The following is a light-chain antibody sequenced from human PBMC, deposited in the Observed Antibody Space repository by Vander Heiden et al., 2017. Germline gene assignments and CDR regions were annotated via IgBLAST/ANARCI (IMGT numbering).Light chain of an antibody. J-gene: IGKJ3*01. CDR2: SAS. CDR1: QNIDNF. Sequence: DIQMTQSPSSLSASVGDTVTITCRASQNIDNFLNWYQHQPGKAPTLLISSASNLHGGVPSRFSGSGSGTDFTLTIASLQPEDFATYSCQQGYSIPFTFGPGTKVDAK. CDR3: QQGYSIPFT. V-gene: IGKV1-39*01.